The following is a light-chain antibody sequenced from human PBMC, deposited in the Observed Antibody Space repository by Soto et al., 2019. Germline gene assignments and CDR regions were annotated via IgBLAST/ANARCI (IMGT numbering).Light chain of an antibody. CDR2: GNN. CDR1: SSSIGAGYD. J-gene: IGLJ1*01. V-gene: IGLV1-40*01. Sequence: QSVLTQPPSVSGAPGQRVTISCTGSSSSIGAGYDVHWYQQLPGTAPKLLIFGNNNRPSGVTDRFSGSKSGTSASLAISGLQAEDEADYYSQSYDSSLSGWVFGTGTKLTVL. CDR3: QSYDSSLSGWV.